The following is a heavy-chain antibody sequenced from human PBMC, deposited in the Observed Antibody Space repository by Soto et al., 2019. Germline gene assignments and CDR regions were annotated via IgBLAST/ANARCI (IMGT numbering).Heavy chain of an antibody. CDR3: ATGRGYDTTANYYYYYYMDV. V-gene: IGHV1-24*01. CDR1: GYTLTELS. CDR2: FDPEDGET. Sequence: GASVKVSCKVSGYTLTELSMHWVRQAPGKGLEWMGGFDPEDGETIYAQKFQGRVTMTEDTSTDTAYMELSSLRSKDTAVYYCATGRGYDTTANYYYYYYMDVWGKGTTVTVSS. D-gene: IGHD5-12*01. J-gene: IGHJ6*03.